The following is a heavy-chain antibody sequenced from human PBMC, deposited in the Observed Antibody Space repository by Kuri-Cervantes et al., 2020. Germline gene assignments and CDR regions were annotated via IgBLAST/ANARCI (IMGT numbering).Heavy chain of an antibody. CDR2: ISSSSSTI. CDR1: GFTFSSYS. J-gene: IGHJ6*02. D-gene: IGHD1-26*01. Sequence: GGSLRLSCAASGFTFSSYSMNWVRQAPGKGLEWVSYISSSSSTIYYADSVKGRFTISRDNAKNSLYLQMNSLRAEDTALYYCAKDYGSYYGGGRYYYYGMDVWGQGTTVTVSS. CDR3: AKDYGSYYGGGRYYYYGMDV. V-gene: IGHV3-48*01.